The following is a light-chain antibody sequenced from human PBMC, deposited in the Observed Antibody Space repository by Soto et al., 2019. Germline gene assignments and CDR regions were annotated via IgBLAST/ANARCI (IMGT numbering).Light chain of an antibody. CDR1: QSVSGW. V-gene: IGKV1-5*01. J-gene: IGKJ4*02. CDR3: QQYETFSGT. Sequence: IQMIQSPSTLSASVGDTVTVTCRASQSVSGWLAWYQQKPGEARKLLIYDASALPRGVPSRFSGSGSLTKLTVAIAGLQSDDFETYYCQQYETFSGTFGAGLMVEF. CDR2: DAS.